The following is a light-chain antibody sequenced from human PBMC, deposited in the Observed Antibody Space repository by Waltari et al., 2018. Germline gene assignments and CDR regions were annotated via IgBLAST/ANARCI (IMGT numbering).Light chain of an antibody. CDR3: QHYVRLPAT. CDR1: QSVSRT. J-gene: IGKJ1*01. Sequence: EIVLTQSPGTLSLSPGERATLSCRASQSVSRTLAWYQQKPGQAPSLLIYAASTRAPGIPDRFSGCGSGTDFSLTISRLEPEDFAVYYCQHYVRLPATFGQGTKVEIK. CDR2: AAS. V-gene: IGKV3-20*01.